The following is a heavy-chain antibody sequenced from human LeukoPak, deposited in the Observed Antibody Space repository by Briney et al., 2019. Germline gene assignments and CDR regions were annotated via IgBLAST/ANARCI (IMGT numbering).Heavy chain of an antibody. CDR2: IRPSGDNT. V-gene: IGHV3-23*01. CDR3: ANENDYLDF. Sequence: PGGSLRLSCAASGFTFSSYDMTWVRQAPGRGLEWVSSIRPSGDNTYYGDSVKGRFTISRDTSKNTLYLEMNFVRVDDTAIYYCANENDYLDFWGQGVLVTVSS. CDR1: GFTFSSYD. J-gene: IGHJ4*02.